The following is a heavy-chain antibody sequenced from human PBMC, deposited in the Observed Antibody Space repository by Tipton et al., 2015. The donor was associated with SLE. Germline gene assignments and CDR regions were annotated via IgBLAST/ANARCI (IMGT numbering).Heavy chain of an antibody. CDR1: GFTFSSYS. D-gene: IGHD3-10*01. CDR3: ARGKVGSGSYPRGPYYYYGMDV. J-gene: IGHJ6*02. CDR2: ISSSSSTI. Sequence: SLRLSCAASGFTFSSYSMNWVRQAPGKGLEWVSYISSSSSTIYYADSVKGRFTISRDNAKNSLYLQMNSLRAEDTAVYYCARGKVGSGSYPRGPYYYYGMDVWGQGTTVTVSS. V-gene: IGHV3-48*01.